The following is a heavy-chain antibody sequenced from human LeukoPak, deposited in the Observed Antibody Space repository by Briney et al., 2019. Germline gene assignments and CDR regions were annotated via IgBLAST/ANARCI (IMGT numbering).Heavy chain of an antibody. CDR2: INHSGST. CDR3: ARGPRVESYSSGWYVNY. V-gene: IGHV4-34*01. Sequence: KPSETLSLTCAVYGGSFSGYYWSWIRQPPGKGLEWIGEINHSGSTNYNPPLKSRVTISVDTSKNQFSLNLTSVTAAVTAVYYCARGPRVESYSSGWYVNYWGQGTLVTVSS. CDR1: GGSFSGYY. J-gene: IGHJ4*02. D-gene: IGHD6-19*01.